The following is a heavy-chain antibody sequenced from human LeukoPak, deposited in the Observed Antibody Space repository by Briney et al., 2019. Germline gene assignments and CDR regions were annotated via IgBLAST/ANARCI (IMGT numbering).Heavy chain of an antibody. V-gene: IGHV4-34*01. Sequence: PSETPSLTXAVYGGSFSGYHWSWIRQPPGKGLEWIGEINHSGSTNYNPSLKSRVTISVDTSKNQFSLKLSSVTAADTAVYYCAREGYCSSTSCPFDYWGQGTLVTVSS. CDR3: AREGYCSSTSCPFDY. D-gene: IGHD2-2*01. CDR2: INHSGST. CDR1: GGSFSGYH. J-gene: IGHJ4*02.